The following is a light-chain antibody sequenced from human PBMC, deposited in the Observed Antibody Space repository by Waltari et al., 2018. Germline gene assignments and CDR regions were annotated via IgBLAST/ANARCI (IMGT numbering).Light chain of an antibody. J-gene: IGLJ2*01. V-gene: IGLV1-36*01. CDR2: YDD. CDR1: RSNIRNNA. CDR3: AVWDDSLNGVV. Sequence: QSVLTQPPSVSEAPRPRVAISCFGSRSNIRNNAVTWYQQLPGKAPKLLIYYDDLLPSGVSDRFSGSKSGTSASLAISGLQSDDEADYYCAVWDDSLNGVVFGGGTKLTVL.